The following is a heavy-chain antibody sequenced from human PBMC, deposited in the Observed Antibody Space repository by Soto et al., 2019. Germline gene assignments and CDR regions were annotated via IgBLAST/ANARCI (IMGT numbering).Heavy chain of an antibody. CDR2: IYYSGTT. J-gene: IGHJ6*02. D-gene: IGHD1-26*01. CDR3: ARQSGGYYYYGMDV. Sequence: SETLSLTCTVSGGSIIDYYWSWIRQPPGKGLEWIGYIYYSGTTDYSPSLKSRVTISVDTSKNQFSLKLSSVTAADSAIYYCARQSGGYYYYGMDVWGQGTTVT. CDR1: GGSIIDYY. V-gene: IGHV4-59*08.